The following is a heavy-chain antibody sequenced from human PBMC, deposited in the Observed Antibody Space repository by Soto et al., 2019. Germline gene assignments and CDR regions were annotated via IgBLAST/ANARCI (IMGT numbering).Heavy chain of an antibody. CDR3: AKSPSQRGYRTFDY. D-gene: IGHD5-18*01. CDR1: GFTFSSYG. V-gene: IGHV3-30*18. J-gene: IGHJ4*02. CDR2: ISYDGSNK. Sequence: QVQLVESGGGVVQPGRSLRLSCAASGFTFSSYGMHWVRQAPGKGLEWVAVISYDGSNKYYADSVKGRFTISRDNSKNTLYLQMNSLRAEDTAVYYCAKSPSQRGYRTFDYWGQGTLVTVSS.